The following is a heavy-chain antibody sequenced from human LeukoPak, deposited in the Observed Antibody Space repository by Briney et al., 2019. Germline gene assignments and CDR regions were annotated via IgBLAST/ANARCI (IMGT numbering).Heavy chain of an antibody. V-gene: IGHV3-23*01. CDR3: AKGRYSSSWLSPIDY. J-gene: IGHJ4*02. Sequence: GGSLRLSCATSGFTFSSYGMHWVRQAPGKGLEWVSAISGSGGSTYYADSVKGRFTISRDNSKNTLYLQMNSLRAEDTAVYYCAKGRYSSSWLSPIDYWGQGTLVTVSS. D-gene: IGHD6-13*01. CDR1: GFTFSSYG. CDR2: ISGSGGST.